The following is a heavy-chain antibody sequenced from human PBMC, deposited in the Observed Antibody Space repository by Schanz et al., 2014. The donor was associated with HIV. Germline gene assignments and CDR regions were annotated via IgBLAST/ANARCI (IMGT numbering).Heavy chain of an antibody. V-gene: IGHV3-33*08. Sequence: VQLVESGGGLVQPGGSLRLSCVVSGFTLKTYAMTWVRQAPGKGLEWVALVWYDGSNKYYVDSVKGRFTISRDNSKNTLHLQMNSLRAEDTAVYYCARDGSLNRGFDYWGQGTLVTVSS. J-gene: IGHJ4*02. CDR2: VWYDGSNK. CDR1: GFTLKTYA. CDR3: ARDGSLNRGFDY. D-gene: IGHD3-10*01.